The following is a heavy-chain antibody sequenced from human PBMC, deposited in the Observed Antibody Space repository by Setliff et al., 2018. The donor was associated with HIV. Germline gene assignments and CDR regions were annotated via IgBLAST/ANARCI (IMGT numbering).Heavy chain of an antibody. Sequence: GASVKVSCKASGYTFSNYVMQWVRQAPGQRLEWMGWISAGNGNTKYSQTFQDRVTITRDTSASTVYMELGSLRSEDTAVYYCARSSIAAAGAYYYYMDVWGKGTTVTVSS. D-gene: IGHD6-13*01. J-gene: IGHJ6*03. CDR3: ARSSIAAAGAYYYYMDV. V-gene: IGHV1-3*01. CDR2: ISAGNGNT. CDR1: GYTFSNYV.